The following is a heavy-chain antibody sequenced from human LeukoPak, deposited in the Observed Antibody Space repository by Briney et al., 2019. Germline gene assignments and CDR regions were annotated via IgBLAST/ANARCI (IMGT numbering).Heavy chain of an antibody. J-gene: IGHJ6*03. CDR2: IYYSGST. D-gene: IGHD3-10*01. CDR1: GGSISSYY. V-gene: IGHV4-59*01. Sequence: PSETLSLTCTVSGGSISSYYWSWIRQPPGKGLEWIGYIYYSGSTNYNPSLKSRVTISVDTSKNQFSLKLSSVTAADTAVYYCARAAYGSGSYATTYYYYYYMDVWGKGTTVTISS. CDR3: ARAAYGSGSYATTYYYYYYMDV.